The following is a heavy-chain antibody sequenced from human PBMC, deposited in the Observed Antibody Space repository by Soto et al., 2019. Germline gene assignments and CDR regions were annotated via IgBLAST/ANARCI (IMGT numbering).Heavy chain of an antibody. CDR3: AKDSIRFLEWLYVDY. Sequence: GGSLRLSCAASGFTFSSYAMSWVRQAPGKGLEWVSAISGSGGSTYYADSVKGRFTISRDNSKNTLYLQMNSLRAEDTAVYCCAKDSIRFLEWLYVDYWGQGTLVTVSS. D-gene: IGHD3-3*01. CDR1: GFTFSSYA. J-gene: IGHJ4*02. CDR2: ISGSGGST. V-gene: IGHV3-23*01.